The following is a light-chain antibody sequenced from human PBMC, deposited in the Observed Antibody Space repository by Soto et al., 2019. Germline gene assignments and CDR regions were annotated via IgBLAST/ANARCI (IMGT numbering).Light chain of an antibody. CDR2: GNT. CDR1: SSNIGAGCE. J-gene: IGLJ1*01. V-gene: IGLV1-40*01. CDR3: QSYDSSLSASYV. Sequence: QSALTQPPSVSGAPGQRVTISCTGCSSNIGAGCEVHWYQHLPGKAPKLLIYGNTNRPSGVPDRFSGSKSGTSASLAITGLQAEDEADYSCQSYDSSLSASYVFGGGTKVTV.